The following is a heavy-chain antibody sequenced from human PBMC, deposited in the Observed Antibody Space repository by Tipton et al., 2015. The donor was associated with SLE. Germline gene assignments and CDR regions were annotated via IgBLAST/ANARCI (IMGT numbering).Heavy chain of an antibody. D-gene: IGHD1-26*01. J-gene: IGHJ4*02. CDR1: GYTFTSYA. CDR2: INAGNGNT. V-gene: IGHV1-3*01. CDR3: ARDGELLPFDY. Sequence: QSGPEVKKPGASVKVSCKASGYTFTSYAMHWVRQDPGQRLEWMGWINAGNGNTKYSQKFQGRVTITRDTSASTAYMELSSLRSEDTAVYYCARDGELLPFDYWGQGTLVTVSS.